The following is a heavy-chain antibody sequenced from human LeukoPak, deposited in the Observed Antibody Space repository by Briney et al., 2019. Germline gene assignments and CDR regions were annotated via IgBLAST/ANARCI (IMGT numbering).Heavy chain of an antibody. CDR2: ISAYNGNT. CDR3: ARVGRTGTTDVSDY. CDR1: GYTFTSCG. J-gene: IGHJ4*02. V-gene: IGHV1-18*01. Sequence: GASVTVSFKASGYTFTSCGISWVRQARGQGLEWMEWISAYNGNTNYAQKLQGRVTMTTDTSTSTAYMKLRSLRSDDTAVYYCARVGRTGTTDVSDYWGQGTLVTVSS. D-gene: IGHD1-1*01.